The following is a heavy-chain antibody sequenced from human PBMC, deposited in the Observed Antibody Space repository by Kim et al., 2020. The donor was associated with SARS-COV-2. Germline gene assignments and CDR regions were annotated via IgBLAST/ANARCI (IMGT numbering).Heavy chain of an antibody. D-gene: IGHD3-10*01. CDR3: AKLNPKSGSSPNYFDY. CDR1: GFTFSNYA. Sequence: GGSLRLSCAASGFTFSNYAMTWVRQAPGKGLEWVSVISGTTGYTFYADSVKGRFTISRDNSKNTLFLQMNSLGADDTAMYYCAKLNPKSGSSPNYFDYWGQGTLVTVSS. CDR2: ISGTTGYT. J-gene: IGHJ4*02. V-gene: IGHV3-23*01.